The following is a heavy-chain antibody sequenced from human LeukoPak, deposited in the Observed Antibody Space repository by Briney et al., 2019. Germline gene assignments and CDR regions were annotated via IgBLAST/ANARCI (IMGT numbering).Heavy chain of an antibody. J-gene: IGHJ6*04. CDR3: ARGIVVVVAATQDYYYGMDV. D-gene: IGHD2-15*01. Sequence: GSSVKVSCKASGGTFSSYAISWVRQAPGQGLEWMGGFIPIFGTANYAQKFQGRVTITADESTSTAYMELSSLRSEDTAVYYCARGIVVVVAATQDYYYGMDVWGKGTTVTVSS. CDR1: GGTFSSYA. CDR2: FIPIFGTA. V-gene: IGHV1-69*01.